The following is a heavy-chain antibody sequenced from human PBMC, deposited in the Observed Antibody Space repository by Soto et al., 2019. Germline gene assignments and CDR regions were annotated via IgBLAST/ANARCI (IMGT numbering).Heavy chain of an antibody. J-gene: IGHJ4*02. CDR3: ASRSSGWYFDY. CDR1: GFTFSSYA. V-gene: IGHV3-23*01. Sequence: EVQLLESGGGLVQPGGSLGLSCAASGFTFSSYAMNWVRQAPGKGLEWVSFISGSGGSTYYADSVKGRFTIYRDNSKNTRYLKMNSLRAEDTAVYYCASRSSGWYFDYWGQGTLVTVSS. CDR2: ISGSGGST. D-gene: IGHD6-19*01.